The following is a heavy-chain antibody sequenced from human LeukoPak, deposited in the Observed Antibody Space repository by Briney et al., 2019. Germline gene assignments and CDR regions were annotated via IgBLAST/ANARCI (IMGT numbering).Heavy chain of an antibody. J-gene: IGHJ4*02. CDR3: ARASPGGGYSYGHTSYYFDF. V-gene: IGHV3-11*06. CDR1: GFTFSDYY. Sequence: GGSLRLSCAASGFTFSDYYMSWIRQAPGKGLEWVSYIRSSSSYTNYADSVKGRFTISRDNAKNSLYLQMNSLRAEDTAVYYCARASPGGGYSYGHTSYYFDFWGQGTLVTVSS. CDR2: IRSSSSYT. D-gene: IGHD5-18*01.